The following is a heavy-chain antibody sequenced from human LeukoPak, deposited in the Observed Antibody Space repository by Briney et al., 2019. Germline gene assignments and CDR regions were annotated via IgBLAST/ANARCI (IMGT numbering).Heavy chain of an antibody. CDR3: ARDAGSITMIVVVPPHADY. CDR1: GFTFSSYS. J-gene: IGHJ4*02. V-gene: IGHV3-21*04. Sequence: PGGSLRLSCAASGFTFSSYSMNWVRQAPGKGLEWVSSISSSSSYIYYADSVKGRFTISRDNAKNSLYLQMNSLRAEDTAVYYCARDAGSITMIVVVPPHADYWGQGTLVTVSS. D-gene: IGHD3-22*01. CDR2: ISSSSSYI.